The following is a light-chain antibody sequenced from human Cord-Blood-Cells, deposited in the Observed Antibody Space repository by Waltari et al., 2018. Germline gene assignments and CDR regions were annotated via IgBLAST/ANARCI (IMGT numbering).Light chain of an antibody. CDR2: DNN. J-gene: IGLJ2*01. CDR1: SSNIGNNY. Sequence: QPPSVSAAPGQKVTISCSGSSSNIGNNYVSWYQQLPGTAPKLLIYDNNKRPSGIPDRFSGSKSGTSATLGITGLQTGDEADYYCGTWDSSLSAVVFGGGTKLTVL. CDR3: GTWDSSLSAVV. V-gene: IGLV1-51*01.